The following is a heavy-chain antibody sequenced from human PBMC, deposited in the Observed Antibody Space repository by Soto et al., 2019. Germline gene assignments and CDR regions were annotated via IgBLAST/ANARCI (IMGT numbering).Heavy chain of an antibody. Sequence: SETLSLTCAVSGGSISSGGYYCSWIRQHPGKGLEWIGYIYYSGSTYYNPSLKSRVSISVDTSKNQFSLKLSSVTAADTAVYYCALRLGDPGRLYFDYWGQGTLVTVSS. CDR3: ALRLGDPGRLYFDY. V-gene: IGHV4-31*11. D-gene: IGHD3-16*01. J-gene: IGHJ4*02. CDR2: IYYSGST. CDR1: GGSISSGGYY.